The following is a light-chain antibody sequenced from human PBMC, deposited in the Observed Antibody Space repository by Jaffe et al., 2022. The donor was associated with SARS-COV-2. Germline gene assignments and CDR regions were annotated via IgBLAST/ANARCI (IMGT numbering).Light chain of an antibody. J-gene: IGKJ4*01. CDR2: GAS. Sequence: EIVLTQSPGTLSLSPGERATLSCRASQSVSSTYLVWYQQKPGQAPRLLIYGASSRATGIPDRFSGSGSGTDFTLTISRLEPEDFAVYYCQQYGGSPLTFGGGTKVEVK. V-gene: IGKV3-20*01. CDR1: QSVSSTY. CDR3: QQYGGSPLT.